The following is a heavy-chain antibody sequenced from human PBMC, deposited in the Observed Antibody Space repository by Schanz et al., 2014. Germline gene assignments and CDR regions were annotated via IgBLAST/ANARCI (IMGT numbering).Heavy chain of an antibody. V-gene: IGHV3-53*01. CDR2: IYSGGRT. D-gene: IGHD3-9*01. CDR1: GFTVSSNY. J-gene: IGHJ4*02. Sequence: EVQLLESGGGLIQPGGSLRLSCAASGFTVSSNYMSWVRQAPGKGLEWVSVIYSGGRTFYADSVKGRFTISRDNAKNSLYLQMNSLRAGDTAVYYCARGGFRYLYYWGQGTVVTVSS. CDR3: ARGGFRYLYY.